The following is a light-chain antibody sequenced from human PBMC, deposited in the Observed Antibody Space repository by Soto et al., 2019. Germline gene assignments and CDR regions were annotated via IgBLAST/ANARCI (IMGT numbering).Light chain of an antibody. CDR1: QSVSSN. CDR2: GAS. J-gene: IGKJ1*01. V-gene: IGKV3-15*01. Sequence: EIVMTQSPATLSVSPGERATLSCRASQSVSSNLAWYQQKPGQPPRLLIYGASTRATGIPARFSARGSGTEFTLTISSLQSEDFAVYYCQQYNSWPPWTFGQGTKVEIK. CDR3: QQYNSWPPWT.